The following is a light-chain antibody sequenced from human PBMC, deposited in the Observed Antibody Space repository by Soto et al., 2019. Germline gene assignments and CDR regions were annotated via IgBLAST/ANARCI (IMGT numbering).Light chain of an antibody. CDR1: SSDVGGYEH. V-gene: IGLV2-14*03. CDR3: SSYTSISLYV. Sequence: QSALTQPASVSGSPGQSISISCTGTSSDVGGYEHVSWYQHHPGKAPKLVIYDVSRRPSGVSYRFSGSKSGNTASLTISGLQPEDAADYYCSSYTSISLYVLGTGTKLTVL. J-gene: IGLJ1*01. CDR2: DVS.